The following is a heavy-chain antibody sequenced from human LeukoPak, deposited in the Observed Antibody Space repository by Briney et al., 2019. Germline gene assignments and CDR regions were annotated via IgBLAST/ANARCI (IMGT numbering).Heavy chain of an antibody. CDR3: ARDVVVTSSPDAFDI. V-gene: IGHV4-31*11. CDR2: ISNSGTT. J-gene: IGHJ3*02. D-gene: IGHD2-21*02. CDR1: GDSVSSGGYY. Sequence: SETLSLTCAVSGDSVSSGGYYWTWIRQHPGKGLEWIGYISNSGTTSYSPSLKSRVSISVDTSNNQFSLRLSSVIAADTAVYYCARDVVVTSSPDAFDIWGQGTMVTVSS.